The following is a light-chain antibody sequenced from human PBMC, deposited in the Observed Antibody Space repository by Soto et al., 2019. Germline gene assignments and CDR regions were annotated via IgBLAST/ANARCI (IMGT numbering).Light chain of an antibody. Sequence: DIQMTQSPSALSGSVGDRVTITCRASQTISSWLAWYQQKPGKAPNLLIYKASTLKSGVPSRFSGSGSGTEYTLTISSLQPEDFATYYCQQANSFPLTFGGGTKVDIK. CDR3: QQANSFPLT. CDR1: QTISSW. J-gene: IGKJ4*01. V-gene: IGKV1-5*03. CDR2: KAS.